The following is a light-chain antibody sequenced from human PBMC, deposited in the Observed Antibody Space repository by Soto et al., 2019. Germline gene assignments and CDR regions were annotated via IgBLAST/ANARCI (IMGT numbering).Light chain of an antibody. CDR2: GAS. CDR3: QQYSNWPPT. V-gene: IGKV3-15*01. CDR1: QSVSTN. J-gene: IGKJ1*01. Sequence: ETVMTQSPATLSVSPGERATLSCRASQSVSTNVAWYQQKPGQGPRLLIYGASPRATGIPGRFSGSGSGTEFTLTISSLQSEDFAVYFCQQYSNWPPTFGQGTKVEIK.